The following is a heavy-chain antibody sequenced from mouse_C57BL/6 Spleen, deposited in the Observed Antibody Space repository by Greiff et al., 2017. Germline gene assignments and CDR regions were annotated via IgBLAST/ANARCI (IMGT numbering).Heavy chain of an antibody. Sequence: VKLQQPGAELVMPGASVKLSCKASGYTFTSYWMHWVKQRPGQGLEWIGEIDPSDSYTNYNQKFKGKSTLTVDKSSSTAYMQLSSLTSEDSAVYYCARQCYYGSSPYAMDYWGQGTSVTVSS. V-gene: IGHV1-69*01. D-gene: IGHD1-1*01. CDR1: GYTFTSYW. CDR2: IDPSDSYT. CDR3: ARQCYYGSSPYAMDY. J-gene: IGHJ4*01.